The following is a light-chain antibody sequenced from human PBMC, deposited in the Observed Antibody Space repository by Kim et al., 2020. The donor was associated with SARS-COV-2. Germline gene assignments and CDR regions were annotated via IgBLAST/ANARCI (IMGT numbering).Light chain of an antibody. Sequence: SASVGDSVTITCRASQGVRSWLAWYQQKLGKAPNLLIYETSNLQGGVPLRFSGSCSGTEFTLTINSLQPEDVATYYCQQYNSYPLAFGGGTKLEI. V-gene: IGKV1-5*03. CDR2: ETS. CDR3: QQYNSYPLA. CDR1: QGVRSW. J-gene: IGKJ4*01.